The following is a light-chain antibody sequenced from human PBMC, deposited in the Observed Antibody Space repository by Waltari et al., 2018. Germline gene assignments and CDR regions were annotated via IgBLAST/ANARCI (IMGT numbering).Light chain of an antibody. V-gene: IGKV3-11*01. CDR1: QSLSNY. CDR2: DTS. J-gene: IGKJ4*01. Sequence: DIVLTQSQATLPLSPGDRATLSCRASQSLSNYLAWYQQRPGQAPRLLIYDTSNRATGIPARFSGSGFGTDFTLTISSLEPEDFAVYYCQQRRNWPLTFGGGTKVEIK. CDR3: QQRRNWPLT.